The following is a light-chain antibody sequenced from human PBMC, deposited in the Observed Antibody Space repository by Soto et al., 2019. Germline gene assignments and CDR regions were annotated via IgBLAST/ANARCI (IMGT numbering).Light chain of an antibody. Sequence: DIQMTQSPSSLSASVGDRVTITCRASQSVSTYLNWYQQKPGKAPKLLIYAAASLQSGVPSRFSGSGSDTDFTLTISNLQPEDFAAYYCQQSYRTPQTFGPGTTVDIK. V-gene: IGKV1-39*01. J-gene: IGKJ3*01. CDR1: QSVSTY. CDR2: AAA. CDR3: QQSYRTPQT.